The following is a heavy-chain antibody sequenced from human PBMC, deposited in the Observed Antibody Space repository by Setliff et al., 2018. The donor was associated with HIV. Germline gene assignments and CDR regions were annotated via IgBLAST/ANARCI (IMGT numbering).Heavy chain of an antibody. Sequence: GASVNVSCKTSGDTFTSYDIDWGRQAAGHGLEWMGWMTPYSGNTGYAQKFQGRVSMTRNTSISTAYMELGSLRSEDTAGCDCARVGSYWTQFDYWGQGTLVTVSS. V-gene: IGHV1-8*02. CDR3: ARVGSYWTQFDY. J-gene: IGHJ4*01. D-gene: IGHD2-15*01. CDR2: MTPYSGNT. CDR1: GDTFTSYD.